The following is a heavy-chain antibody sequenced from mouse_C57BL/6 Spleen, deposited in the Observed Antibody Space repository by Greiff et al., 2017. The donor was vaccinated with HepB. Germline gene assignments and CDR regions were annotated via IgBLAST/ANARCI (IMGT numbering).Heavy chain of an antibody. CDR2: IRNKVNGYTT. CDR1: GFVFIDYS. Sequence: EVQLVESGGGLVQPGSSLRLSCAASGFVFIDYSMSWVRQLPGKAPEWLALIRNKVNGYTTDYSASVKGRFTISRDNSQNILYLQMNTLRADDIATYYCVKAVSSGSSYTWFAYWGQGTLVTVSA. D-gene: IGHD1-1*01. CDR3: VKAVSSGSSYTWFAY. V-gene: IGHV7-4*01. J-gene: IGHJ3*01.